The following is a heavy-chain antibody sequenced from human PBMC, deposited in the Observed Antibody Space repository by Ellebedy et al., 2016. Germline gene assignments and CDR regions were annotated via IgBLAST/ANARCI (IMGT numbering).Heavy chain of an antibody. D-gene: IGHD3-22*01. CDR1: GFTFSSYS. V-gene: IGHV3-48*01. J-gene: IGHJ4*02. CDR3: ARATQYYYDSSGYYFDY. CDR2: ISSSSTI. Sequence: GESLKISXAASGFTFSSYSMNWVRQAPGKGLEWVSYISSSSTIYYADSVKGRFTISRDNAKNSLYLQMNSLRAEDTAVYYCARATQYYYDSSGYYFDYWGQGTLVTVSS.